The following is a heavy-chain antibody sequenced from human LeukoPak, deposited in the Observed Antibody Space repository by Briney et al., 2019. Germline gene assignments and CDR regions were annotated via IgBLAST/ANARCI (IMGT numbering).Heavy chain of an antibody. CDR1: GYTFTGYY. J-gene: IGHJ4*02. D-gene: IGHD1-26*01. V-gene: IGHV1-2*06. Sequence: ASVKVSCKASGYTFTGYYMHWVRQAPGQGFEWMGRTDPNNGATNYAQKFQGRVTVTRDTSISTVYMELSRLKSDDTAVYFCATYSGNYQSTYWGQGTLVTVSS. CDR2: TDPNNGAT. CDR3: ATYSGNYQSTY.